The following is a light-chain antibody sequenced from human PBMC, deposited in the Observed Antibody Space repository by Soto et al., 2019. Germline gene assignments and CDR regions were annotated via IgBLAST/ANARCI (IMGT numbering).Light chain of an antibody. Sequence: EIVLTQSPGTLSLSPGERATLSCRASQSVSNNYLAWYQQKPRQAPRLLIYGASNRATGIPDRFSGSGSGRDFTLTSSRLEPEDFAVYYCQQYGSSGTFGQGTKVEIK. V-gene: IGKV3-20*01. CDR1: QSVSNNY. CDR3: QQYGSSGT. CDR2: GAS. J-gene: IGKJ1*01.